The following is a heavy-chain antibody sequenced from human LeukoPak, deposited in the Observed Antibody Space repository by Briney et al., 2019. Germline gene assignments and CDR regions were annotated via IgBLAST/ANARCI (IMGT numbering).Heavy chain of an antibody. Sequence: GGSLRLSCVVSGFTFSNYGMNWVRQAPGKGLEWVSGIRDSGDSTRYADSVKGRFIISRDNSKYTLYLQMNSLRPGDTAVYYCARDPVPAAARHFDYWGQGTLVTVSS. CDR3: ARDPVPAAARHFDY. CDR2: IRDSGDST. V-gene: IGHV3-23*01. J-gene: IGHJ4*02. CDR1: GFTFSNYG. D-gene: IGHD2-2*01.